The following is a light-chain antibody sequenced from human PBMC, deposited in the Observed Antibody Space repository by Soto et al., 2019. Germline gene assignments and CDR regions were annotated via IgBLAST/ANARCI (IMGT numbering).Light chain of an antibody. V-gene: IGLV1-44*01. Sequence: QSVLTQSPSASGTPGQRVTISCSGSRSNIGTYTVNWYQQLPGTAPTLLIYRNHQRPSGVPARFSGSKSGTSASLAISGPQSEDEADYYCAAWDDSLRAVVFGGGTQLTVL. J-gene: IGLJ2*01. CDR3: AAWDDSLRAVV. CDR1: RSNIGTYT. CDR2: RNH.